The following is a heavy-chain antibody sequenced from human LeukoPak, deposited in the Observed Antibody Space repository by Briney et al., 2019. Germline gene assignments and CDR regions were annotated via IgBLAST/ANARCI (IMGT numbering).Heavy chain of an antibody. V-gene: IGHV4-30-4*01. CDR1: GGSIGSGDYY. CDR3: ARDTAPAGYFDWLTPNGFDY. CDR2: IYYSGST. D-gene: IGHD3-9*01. Sequence: SQTLSLTCTVSGGSIGSGDYYWSWIRQPPGKGLEWIGYIYYSGSTYYNPSLKSRVTISVDTSKNQFSLKLSSVAAADTAVYYCARDTAPAGYFDWLTPNGFDYWGQGTLVTVSS. J-gene: IGHJ4*02.